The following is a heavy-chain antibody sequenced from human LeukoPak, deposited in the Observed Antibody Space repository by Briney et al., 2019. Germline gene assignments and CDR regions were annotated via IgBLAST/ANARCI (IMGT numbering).Heavy chain of an antibody. CDR3: AREGVPYYDVSNWFDP. V-gene: IGHV3-33*01. J-gene: IGHJ5*02. D-gene: IGHD3-3*01. CDR1: GFTFSIYG. CDR2: IWYDGNKK. Sequence: GGSLRLSCAVSGFTFSIYGMHWVRQAPAKGLDRVAVIWYDGNKKFYADSVKGRFTISRDNSKNTLYLQMNSLRAEDTAVYYWAREGVPYYDVSNWFDPWGQETLVTVSS.